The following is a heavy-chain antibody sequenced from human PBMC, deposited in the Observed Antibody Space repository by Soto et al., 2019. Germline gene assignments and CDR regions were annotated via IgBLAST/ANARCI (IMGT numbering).Heavy chain of an antibody. J-gene: IGHJ2*01. Sequence: QSQTLSLTCAVYGGSFSGYYWSWIRQPPGKGLEWIGEINHSGSTNYNPSLKSRVTISVDTSKNQFSLKLSSVTAADTAVYYCARVWWGAGTADWYFDLWGRGTLVTVSS. CDR1: GGSFSGYY. V-gene: IGHV4-34*01. D-gene: IGHD1-26*01. CDR2: INHSGST. CDR3: ARVWWGAGTADWYFDL.